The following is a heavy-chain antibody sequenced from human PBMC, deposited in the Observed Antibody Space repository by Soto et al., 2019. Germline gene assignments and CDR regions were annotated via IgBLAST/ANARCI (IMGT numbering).Heavy chain of an antibody. CDR3: AKGVLPAPPLCP. D-gene: IGHD2-2*01. V-gene: IGHV3-23*01. Sequence: GGSLRLSCKASGFTFSTYSMNWVRQAPGKGLDWVASISGAGGTTYYADSVRGRFTVSRDNSKNTLYLDMHNLSAGDTAVYYCAKGVLPAPPLCPWGQGTMVTVSS. CDR1: GFTFSTYS. CDR2: ISGAGGTT. J-gene: IGHJ5*02.